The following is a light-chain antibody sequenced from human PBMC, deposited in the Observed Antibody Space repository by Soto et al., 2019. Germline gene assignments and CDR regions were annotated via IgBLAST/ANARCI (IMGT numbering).Light chain of an antibody. V-gene: IGLV1-44*01. J-gene: IGLJ1*01. CDR1: SAKIGSNT. CDR2: ANN. CDR3: AAWDDSLNGYV. Sequence: QSVLTQPPSASGTPGQRVTISCSGSSAKIGSNTVNWYQQLPGTAPKLLIHANNQRPSGVPDRFSGSKSGTSASLAISWLQSEEADYYCAAWDDSLNGYVFGTGTKVTV.